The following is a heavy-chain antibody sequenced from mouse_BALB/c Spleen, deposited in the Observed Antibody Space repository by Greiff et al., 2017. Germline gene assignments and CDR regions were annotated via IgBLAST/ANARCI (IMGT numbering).Heavy chain of an antibody. CDR1: GFSLTGYG. J-gene: IGHJ3*01. CDR3: ARDKDYDGDHQAWFAY. D-gene: IGHD2-4*01. CDR2: IWGDGST. V-gene: IGHV2-6-7*01. Sequence: VKLMESGPGLVAPSQSLSITCTVSGFSLTGYGVNWVRQPPGKGLEWLGMIWGDGSTDYNSALKSRLSISKDNSKSQVFLKMNSLQTDDTARYYCARDKDYDGDHQAWFAYWGEGTLVTVSA.